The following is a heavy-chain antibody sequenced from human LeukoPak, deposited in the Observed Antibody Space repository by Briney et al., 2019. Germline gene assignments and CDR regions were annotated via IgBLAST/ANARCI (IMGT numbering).Heavy chain of an antibody. D-gene: IGHD1-1*01. CDR2: IYYGGST. CDR3: ARTDNLPQCAFDI. J-gene: IGHJ3*02. CDR1: GGSLSSGNYY. V-gene: IGHV4-39*01. Sequence: SETLSLTCAVSGGSLSSGNYYWGWIRQPPGKGLEWIANIYYGGSTYYNPSPKSRVTISVDTSKNQFSPKLSSVTAADTAVYYCARTDNLPQCAFDIWGQGTMVTVSS.